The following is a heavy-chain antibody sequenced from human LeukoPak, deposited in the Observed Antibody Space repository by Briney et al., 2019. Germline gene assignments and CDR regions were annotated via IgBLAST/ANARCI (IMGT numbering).Heavy chain of an antibody. J-gene: IGHJ1*01. CDR2: INSNSADT. CDR1: GYSFIDYY. D-gene: IGHD6-13*01. Sequence: ASVKVTCKTSGYSFIDYYIHWVRQAPGQGLEWMGWINSNSADTNYAQNFQGRVTMTRDTSISTAYMELSRLRSDDTALYYCARIGISARGTNFHHWGQGTLVTVSS. V-gene: IGHV1-2*02. CDR3: ARIGISARGTNFHH.